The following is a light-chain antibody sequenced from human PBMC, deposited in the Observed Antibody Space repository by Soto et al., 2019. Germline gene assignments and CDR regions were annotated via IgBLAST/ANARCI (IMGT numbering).Light chain of an antibody. CDR2: LNSDGSH. Sequence: QSVLTQSPSASASLGASVKLTCTLSSGHSNYAIAWHQQQPEKGPRYLMKLNSDGSHSKGDGIPDRFSGSSSGAERYVTISSLQSEDEAVYYCQTWGTGIVIFGGGTKLTVL. CDR1: SGHSNYA. CDR3: QTWGTGIVI. V-gene: IGLV4-69*01. J-gene: IGLJ2*01.